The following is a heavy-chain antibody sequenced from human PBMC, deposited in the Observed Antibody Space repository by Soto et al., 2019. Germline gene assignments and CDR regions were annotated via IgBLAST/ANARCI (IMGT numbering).Heavy chain of an antibody. V-gene: IGHV4-30-4*08. D-gene: IGHD3-22*01. Sequence: SETLSLTCTVSGASISSGDDYWSWIRQPPGKGLEWIGYFHYSGSTNYRPSLKSRVTIFADTSKSQVSLMLTSVTAADTAIYYCDRPANYDIAWFDTWGQGTLVTVSS. J-gene: IGHJ5*02. CDR1: GASISSGDDY. CDR3: DRPANYDIAWFDT. CDR2: FHYSGST.